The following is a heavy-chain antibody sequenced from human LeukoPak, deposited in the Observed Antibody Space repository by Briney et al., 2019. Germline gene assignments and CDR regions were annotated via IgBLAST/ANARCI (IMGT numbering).Heavy chain of an antibody. CDR2: ISWNSGSI. Sequence: PGGSLRLSCAASGFTFDDYAMHWVRQAPGKGLEWVSGISWNSGSIGYADSVKGRFTISRDNAKNSLYLQMNSLRTEDMALYYCAKDLFQVGATTSPAAFDIWGQGTMVTVSS. CDR3: AKDLFQVGATTSPAAFDI. D-gene: IGHD1-26*01. CDR1: GFTFDDYA. V-gene: IGHV3-9*03. J-gene: IGHJ3*02.